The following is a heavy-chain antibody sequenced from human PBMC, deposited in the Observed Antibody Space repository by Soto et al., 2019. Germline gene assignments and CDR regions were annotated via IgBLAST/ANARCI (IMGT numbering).Heavy chain of an antibody. D-gene: IGHD6-6*01. CDR2: ISSSSSYI. CDR1: GVTVRSYS. J-gene: IGHJ4*02. CDR3: ARDLAAPGP. Sequence: PGGSLRLACAASGVTVRSYSMNWVRQAPGKGLEWVSSISSSSSYIYYADSVKGRFTISRDNAKNSLYLQMNSLRAEDTDVYYCARDLAAPGPRGQGTLVTVSS. V-gene: IGHV3-21*01.